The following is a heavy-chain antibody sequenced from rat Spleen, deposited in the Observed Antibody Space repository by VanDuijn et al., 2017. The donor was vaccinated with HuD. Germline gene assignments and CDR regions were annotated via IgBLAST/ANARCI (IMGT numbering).Heavy chain of an antibody. Sequence: VQLKESGPGLVQPSQTLSLTCTVSGFSLTDYSVYWVRQPPGKVLEWMGVMWRGGSTEYNSALKSRLSISRDTSKNHIFLKMNSLQSEDTATYHCARAPGNGYVMDAWGQGASVTVSS. CDR2: MWRGGST. CDR1: GFSLTDYS. J-gene: IGHJ4*01. CDR3: ARAPGNGYVMDA. V-gene: IGHV2S63*01. D-gene: IGHD5-1*01.